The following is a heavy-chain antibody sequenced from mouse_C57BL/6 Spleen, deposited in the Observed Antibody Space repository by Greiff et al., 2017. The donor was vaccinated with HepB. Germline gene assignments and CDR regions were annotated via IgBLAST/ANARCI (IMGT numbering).Heavy chain of an antibody. D-gene: IGHD2-2*01. V-gene: IGHV1-26*01. CDR3: ARWGYDVEFAY. Sequence: EVQLKQSGPELVKPGASVKISCKASGYTFTDYYMNWVKQSHGKSLEWIGDINPNNGGTSYNQKFKGKATLTVDKSSSTAYMELRSLTSEDSAVYYCARWGYDVEFAYWGQGTLVTVSA. J-gene: IGHJ3*01. CDR1: GYTFTDYY. CDR2: INPNNGGT.